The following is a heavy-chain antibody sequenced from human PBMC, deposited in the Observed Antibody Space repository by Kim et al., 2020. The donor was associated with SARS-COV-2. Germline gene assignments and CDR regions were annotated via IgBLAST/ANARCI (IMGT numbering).Heavy chain of an antibody. D-gene: IGHD3-22*01. Sequence: ASVKVSCKASGYTFTSYDINWVRQATGQGLEWMGWMNPNRGNTGYAQKFQGRVTMTRNTSISTAYMELSSLRSEDTAVYYCARGTWDYYDSSGYRTYYFDYWGQGTLVTVSS. CDR3: ARGTWDYYDSSGYRTYYFDY. V-gene: IGHV1-8*01. J-gene: IGHJ4*02. CDR1: GYTFTSYD. CDR2: MNPNRGNT.